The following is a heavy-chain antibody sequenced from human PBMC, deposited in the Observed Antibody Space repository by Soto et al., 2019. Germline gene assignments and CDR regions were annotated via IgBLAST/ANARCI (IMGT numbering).Heavy chain of an antibody. Sequence: EVQLVESGGGLVQPGGSLKLSCAASGFTFSGSAMNWVRQASGKGLEWVGRIRSKANSYATAYAATVRGRFTISRDDSKNTENLQMSSLKTEDTAVYYCTRGPPDPFDYWGQGTLVTVSS. CDR2: IRSKANSYAT. CDR1: GFTFSGSA. V-gene: IGHV3-73*01. J-gene: IGHJ4*02. CDR3: TRGPPDPFDY.